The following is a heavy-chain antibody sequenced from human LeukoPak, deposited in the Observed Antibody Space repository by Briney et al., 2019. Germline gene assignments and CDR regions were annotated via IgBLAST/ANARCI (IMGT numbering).Heavy chain of an antibody. J-gene: IGHJ3*02. CDR1: GGSISSYY. D-gene: IGHD1-1*01. CDR2: IYYSGST. V-gene: IGHV4-59*08. CDR3: ARHRGDWNDRAYGFDI. Sequence: SETLSLTCTVSGGSISSYYWSWIRQPPGKGLEWIGYIYYSGSTNYNPSLKSRVTISVDTSKNQFSLKLSSVTAADTAVYYCARHRGDWNDRAYGFDIWGQGTMVTVSS.